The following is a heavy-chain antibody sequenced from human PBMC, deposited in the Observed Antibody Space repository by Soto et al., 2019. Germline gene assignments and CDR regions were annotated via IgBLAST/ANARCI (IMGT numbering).Heavy chain of an antibody. CDR3: ARAKDGSPSE. Sequence: QVHLQESGPGLVKPSETLSLTCTVSGDSFSTYYWTWIRQPAGEGLEWIGRISTTGSTNYNPSLRSRVTMSVDTSKNQFSLKLTSVTAADTAVYYCARAKDGSPSEWGQGTLVTVSS. J-gene: IGHJ4*02. CDR1: GDSFSTYY. V-gene: IGHV4-4*07. CDR2: ISTTGST.